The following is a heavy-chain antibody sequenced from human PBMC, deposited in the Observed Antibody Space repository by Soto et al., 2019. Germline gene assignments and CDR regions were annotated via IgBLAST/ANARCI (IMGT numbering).Heavy chain of an antibody. Sequence: SVKVSCKASGGTFRSYPITWVRQAPGQGLEWLGGIFPIFGTTNYAQRFEDRVTITADELTSTAYMELSSLRSEDTAVYYCAMIEYSSGSDYWGQGTLVTVS. J-gene: IGHJ4*02. V-gene: IGHV1-69*13. CDR1: GGTFRSYP. CDR3: AMIEYSSGSDY. CDR2: IFPIFGTT. D-gene: IGHD6-19*01.